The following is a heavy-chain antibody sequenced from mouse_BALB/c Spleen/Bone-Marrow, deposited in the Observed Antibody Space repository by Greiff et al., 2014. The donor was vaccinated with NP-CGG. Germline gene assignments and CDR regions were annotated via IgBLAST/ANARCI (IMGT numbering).Heavy chain of an antibody. J-gene: IGHJ1*01. CDR2: IWAGEST. V-gene: IGHV2-9*02. CDR3: ARVYLWYFDV. Sequence: QVQLQQSGPGLVAPSQSLSITCTASGFSLTSYGVHWVRQPPGKGLEWLGVIWAGESTNYNSALMSRLSIRKDNSKSQVFLKMNSRQTDETAMYYCARVYLWYFDVWGAGTTVTVSS. CDR1: GFSLTSYG. D-gene: IGHD2-3*01.